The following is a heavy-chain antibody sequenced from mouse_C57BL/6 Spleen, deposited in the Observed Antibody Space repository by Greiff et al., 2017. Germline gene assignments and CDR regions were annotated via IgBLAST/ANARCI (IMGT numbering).Heavy chain of an antibody. J-gene: IGHJ4*01. D-gene: IGHD1-1*01. CDR2: IWSGGST. CDR3: ASLYYYEGSYAMDY. Sequence: VQLQQSGPGLVQPSQSLSITCTVSGFSLTSYGVHWVRQSPGKGLEWLGVIWSGGSTDYNAAFISRLSISKDNSKSQVFFKMNSLQADDTAIYYCASLYYYEGSYAMDYWGQGTSVTVSS. CDR1: GFSLTSYG. V-gene: IGHV2-2*01.